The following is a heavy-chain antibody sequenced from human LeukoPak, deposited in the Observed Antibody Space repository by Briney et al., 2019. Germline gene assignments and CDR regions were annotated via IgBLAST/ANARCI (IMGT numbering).Heavy chain of an antibody. Sequence: PSETLSLTCTVSGGSISSSSAYWGWIRHPPGKGLEWLGSIYYSKNTYYNPSLKRRVTISADTSKNQFSLTLGSVSATDTAVYYCVSPRGFSYGYFDYWGQGTLVTVSS. CDR2: IYYSKNT. J-gene: IGHJ4*02. CDR3: VSPRGFSYGYFDY. CDR1: GGSISSSSAY. D-gene: IGHD5-18*01. V-gene: IGHV4-39*01.